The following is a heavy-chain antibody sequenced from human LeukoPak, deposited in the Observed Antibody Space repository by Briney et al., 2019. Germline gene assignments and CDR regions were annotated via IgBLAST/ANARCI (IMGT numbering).Heavy chain of an antibody. CDR1: GFTFSSYS. Sequence: GGSLRLSCAASGFTFSSYSMHWVRQAPGKGLEYVSGISSNGGSTWYAGSVKGRFTISRDNSKNTVNLQLGSLRIEDTVVYHCARMTLYGSGTVHWGQGILVTVSS. CDR3: ARMTLYGSGTVH. CDR2: ISSNGGST. D-gene: IGHD3-10*01. J-gene: IGHJ4*02. V-gene: IGHV3-64*02.